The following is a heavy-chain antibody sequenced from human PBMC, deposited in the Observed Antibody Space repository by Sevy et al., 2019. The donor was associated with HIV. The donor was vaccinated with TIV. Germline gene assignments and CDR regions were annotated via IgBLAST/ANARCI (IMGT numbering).Heavy chain of an antibody. CDR1: GFTVSSNY. Sequence: GGSLRLSCAASGFTVSSNYMSWVRQAPGKGLEWVSVIYSGGSTYYADSVKGRFTISRDNSKNTLYLQMNSLRVEDTAVYYCARLPPSRADYWGQGTLVTVSS. V-gene: IGHV3-53*01. CDR3: ARLPPSRADY. CDR2: IYSGGST. J-gene: IGHJ4*02.